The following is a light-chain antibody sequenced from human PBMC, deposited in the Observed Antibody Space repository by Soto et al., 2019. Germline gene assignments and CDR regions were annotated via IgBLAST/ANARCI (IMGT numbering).Light chain of an antibody. CDR2: SNN. CDR1: SSNIGSNT. CDR3: AAWDDSLNGLYV. J-gene: IGLJ1*01. V-gene: IGLV1-44*01. Sequence: QLVLTQPPSASGTPGQRVTISCSGSSSNIGSNTVNWYQQLPVTAPKLLIYSNNQRPSGVPDRFSGSKSGTSASLAISGLQSEDEADYYCAAWDDSLNGLYVFGTGTKVTVL.